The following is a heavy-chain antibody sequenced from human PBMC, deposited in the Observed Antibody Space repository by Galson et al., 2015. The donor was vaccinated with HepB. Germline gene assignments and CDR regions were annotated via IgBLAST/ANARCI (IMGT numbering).Heavy chain of an antibody. D-gene: IGHD2-15*01. J-gene: IGHJ6*02. V-gene: IGHV3-53*01. CDR2: IYSGGST. CDR1: GFTVSSNY. CDR3: ARDPVVARGLYYGMDV. Sequence: SLRLSCAASGFTVSSNYMSWVRQAPGKGLEWVSVIYSGGSTYYADSVKGRFTISRDNAKSSLYPQMNSLRAEDTAVYYCARDPVVARGLYYGMDVWGQGTTVTVSS.